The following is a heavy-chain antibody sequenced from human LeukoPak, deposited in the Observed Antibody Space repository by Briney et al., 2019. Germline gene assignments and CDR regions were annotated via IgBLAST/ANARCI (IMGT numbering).Heavy chain of an antibody. CDR1: GFTFSDYY. CDR3: AGEITMVRGGIIKTNDY. Sequence: NPGGSLRLSCAASGFTFSDYYMSWIRQAPGKGLEWVSYISSSGSTIYYADSVKGRFTISRDNAKNSLYLQMNSLRAEDTAVYYCAGEITMVRGGIIKTNDYWGQGTLVTASS. CDR2: ISSSGSTI. V-gene: IGHV3-11*01. D-gene: IGHD3-10*01. J-gene: IGHJ4*02.